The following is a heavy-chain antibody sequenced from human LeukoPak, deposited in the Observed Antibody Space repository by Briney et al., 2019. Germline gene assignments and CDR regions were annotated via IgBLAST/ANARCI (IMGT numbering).Heavy chain of an antibody. D-gene: IGHD1-26*01. Sequence: SETLSLTCAVYGGSFSGYYWSWIRQPPGKGLEWIGEINHSGSTNYNPSLKSRVTISVDTSKNQFSLKLSSVAAADTAVYYCARDYLGAGTVGATSGYWGQGTLVTVSS. CDR2: INHSGST. CDR1: GGSFSGYY. V-gene: IGHV4-34*01. CDR3: ARDYLGAGTVGATSGY. J-gene: IGHJ4*02.